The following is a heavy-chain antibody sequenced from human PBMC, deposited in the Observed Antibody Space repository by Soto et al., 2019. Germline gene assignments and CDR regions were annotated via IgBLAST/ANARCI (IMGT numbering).Heavy chain of an antibody. V-gene: IGHV3-66*01. J-gene: IGHJ4*02. CDR3: ARRADIAVAGYFDY. Sequence: GGSLRLSCAASGFTVSSNYMSWVCQGPGKGLEWVSVIYSGGSTYYADSVKSGFTISRDNPKNTLYLQMNSLRAEDTAVYYCARRADIAVAGYFDYWGQGTLVTVSS. CDR1: GFTVSSNY. D-gene: IGHD6-19*01. CDR2: IYSGGST.